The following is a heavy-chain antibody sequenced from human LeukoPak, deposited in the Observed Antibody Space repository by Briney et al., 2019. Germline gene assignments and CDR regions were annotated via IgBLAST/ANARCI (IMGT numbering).Heavy chain of an antibody. J-gene: IGHJ4*02. CDR1: GFTFSTYS. D-gene: IGHD1-1*01. CDR2: ITSSSSYI. V-gene: IGHV3-21*01. CDR3: AKDYPQGYRYYFDY. Sequence: GGSLRLSCAASGFTFSTYSMNWVRQAPGKGLEWVSSITSSSSYIYYADSVKGRFTISRDNAKNSLYLQMNSLRAEDTAVYFCAKDYPQGYRYYFDYWGQGTLVTVSS.